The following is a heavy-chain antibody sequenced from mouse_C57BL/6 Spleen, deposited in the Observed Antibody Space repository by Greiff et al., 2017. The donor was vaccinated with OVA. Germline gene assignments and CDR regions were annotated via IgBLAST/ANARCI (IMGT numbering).Heavy chain of an antibody. V-gene: IGHV2-2*01. CDR1: GFSLTSYG. D-gene: IGHD1-1*01. J-gene: IGHJ1*03. Sequence: VQGVESGPGLVQPSQSLSITCTVSGFSLTSYGVHWVRQSPGKGLEWLGVIWSGGSTDYNAAFISRLSISKDNSKSQVFFKMNSLQADDTAIYYCARGNGSRNWYFDVWGTGTTVTVSS. CDR3: ARGNGSRNWYFDV. CDR2: IWSGGST.